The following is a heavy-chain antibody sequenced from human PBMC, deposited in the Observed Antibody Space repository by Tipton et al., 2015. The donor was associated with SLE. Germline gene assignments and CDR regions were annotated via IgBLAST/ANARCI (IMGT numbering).Heavy chain of an antibody. Sequence: GSLRLSCAASGFTFDDYSMHWVRQAPGKGLQWVSLINWDGASTSYADSVKGRFTISRDNTKNSLYLQMNSLRPDDTALYYCARGQGTGSWLIDYWGQGTLVTFSS. CDR3: ARGQGTGSWLIDY. J-gene: IGHJ4*02. D-gene: IGHD6-13*01. CDR1: GFTFDDYS. CDR2: INWDGAST. V-gene: IGHV3-43*01.